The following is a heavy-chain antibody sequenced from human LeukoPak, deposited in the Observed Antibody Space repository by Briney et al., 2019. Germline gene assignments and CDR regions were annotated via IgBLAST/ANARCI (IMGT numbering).Heavy chain of an antibody. D-gene: IGHD3-9*01. J-gene: IGHJ3*02. V-gene: IGHV4-39*01. CDR2: IYYSGST. CDR1: GGSISSSSYY. CDR3: ARGYYDILTGYYFYAFDI. Sequence: SETLSLTCTVSGGSISSSSYYWGWIRQPPGKGLEWIGSIYYSGSTYYNPSLKSRVTISVDTSKNQFSLKLSSVTAADTAVYYCARGYYDILTGYYFYAFDIWGQGTMVTVSS.